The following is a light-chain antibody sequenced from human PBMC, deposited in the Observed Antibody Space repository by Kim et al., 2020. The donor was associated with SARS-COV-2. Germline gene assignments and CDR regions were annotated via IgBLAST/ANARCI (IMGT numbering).Light chain of an antibody. V-gene: IGLV1-40*01. CDR2: GNS. CDR1: SSNIGAHYD. J-gene: IGLJ2*01. Sequence: QRVTISCTGTSSNIGAHYDVHWYQQLPGTAPKLLIYGNSDRPSGVPDRFSGSKSGTSASLAITGLQAADEADYYCQSFDSSLIGKVFGGGTQLTVL. CDR3: QSFDSSLIGKV.